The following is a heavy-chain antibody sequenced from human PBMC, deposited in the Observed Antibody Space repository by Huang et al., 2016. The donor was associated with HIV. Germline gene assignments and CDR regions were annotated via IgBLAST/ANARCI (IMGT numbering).Heavy chain of an antibody. Sequence: QVQLVQSGAEVKKPGASVKVSCQASGYSFTGYYMHWVRQAPGQGLEWMGWINTKRGGTNYAQKFQGRVTMTRDTSVNTAYMEVTELKSDDTAVYYCARAPPDVWGQGTTVTVSS. CDR2: INTKRGGT. V-gene: IGHV1-2*02. CDR3: ARAPPDV. CDR1: GYSFTGYY. J-gene: IGHJ6*02.